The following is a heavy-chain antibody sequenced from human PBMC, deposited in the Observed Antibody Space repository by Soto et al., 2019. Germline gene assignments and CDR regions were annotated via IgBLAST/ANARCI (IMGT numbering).Heavy chain of an antibody. CDR2: IYPHDSDT. V-gene: IGHV5-51*01. CDR1: GYNFHTYW. D-gene: IGHD4-17*01. J-gene: IGHJ6*02. CDR3: ARPTDYHYGMQV. Sequence: PGESLKISCKGSGYNFHTYWIAWVRQMPGKGLEWMGFIYPHDSDTRYSPSFRGQVTISADKSINTAYLQWTSLKASDTAIYFCARPTDYHYGMQVWGQGTTVTFSS.